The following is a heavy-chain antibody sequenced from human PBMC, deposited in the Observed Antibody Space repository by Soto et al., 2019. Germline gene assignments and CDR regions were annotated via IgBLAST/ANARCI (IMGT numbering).Heavy chain of an antibody. D-gene: IGHD3-16*01. Sequence: QVQLVQSGDEVKKPGASVKVSCKASGYIFVNYGIAWVRQAPGQGLLWMGWISPYNGSTHYATKVQGRLTMTTDTSTSTAYMDLGSLTYDDTAVYYCAMVDNYVTPTPQDVWGQGTTVTVSS. J-gene: IGHJ6*02. V-gene: IGHV1-18*01. CDR1: GYIFVNYG. CDR2: ISPYNGST. CDR3: AMVDNYVTPTPQDV.